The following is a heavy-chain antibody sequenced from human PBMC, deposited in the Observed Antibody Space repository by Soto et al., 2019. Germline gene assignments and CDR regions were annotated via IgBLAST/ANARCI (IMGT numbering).Heavy chain of an antibody. CDR3: ARSSSGYYYDFGGFDY. CDR1: GGSISSYY. J-gene: IGHJ4*02. D-gene: IGHD3-22*01. CDR2: IYYSGST. Sequence: SETLCLTYTVSGGSISSYYGSWIRQPPGKGLEWIVYIYYSGSTNYNPSLKSRVTISVDTSKNQFSLKLSSVTAADTAVYYCARSSSGYYYDFGGFDYWGQGTLVTVSS. V-gene: IGHV4-59*01.